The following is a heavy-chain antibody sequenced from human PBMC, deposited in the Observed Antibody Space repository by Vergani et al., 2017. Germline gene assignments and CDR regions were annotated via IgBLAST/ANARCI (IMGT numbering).Heavy chain of an antibody. J-gene: IGHJ3*02. V-gene: IGHV3-15*01. D-gene: IGHD3-22*01. CDR2: IKSKTDGGTT. CDR3: TTAYTMIYHNPRAFDI. Sequence: EVQLVESGGGLVKPGGSLRLSCAASGFTFSNAWMSWVRQAPGKGLEWVGRIKSKTDGGTTDYAAPVKGRFTISRDDSKNTLYLQMNSLKTEDTAVYYCTTAYTMIYHNPRAFDIWGQGTMVTVSS. CDR1: GFTFSNAW.